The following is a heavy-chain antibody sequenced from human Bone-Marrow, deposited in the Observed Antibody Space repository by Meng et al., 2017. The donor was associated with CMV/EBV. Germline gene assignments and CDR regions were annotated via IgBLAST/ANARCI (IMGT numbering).Heavy chain of an antibody. CDR1: RFTFSSYS. CDR2: ISSSSTYI. V-gene: IGHV3-21*01. D-gene: IGHD2-2*01. J-gene: IGHJ3*02. Sequence: ETLSLTCAASRFTFSSYSMNWVRQAPGKGLEWVSSISSSSTYIYYADSVKGRFTISRDNAKNSLYLQMNSLRAEDTAVYYCARSYCSSTSCYGAFDIWGQGPMVTGSS. CDR3: ARSYCSSTSCYGAFDI.